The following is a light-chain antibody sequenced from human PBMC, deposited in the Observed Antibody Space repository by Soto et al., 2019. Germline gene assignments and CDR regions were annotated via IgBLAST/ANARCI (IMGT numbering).Light chain of an antibody. CDR3: QQYYSNPWT. J-gene: IGKJ1*01. CDR2: WAS. V-gene: IGKV4-1*01. CDR1: QSVLYSSNNKKY. Sequence: DIGMTLSPDSLAVSLGERATINCKSSQSVLYSSNNKKYLAWYQQKRGQPPKXLIRWASTRESGVPERYSGSGSGTDFTLTISSLQAEDVAVYYCQQYYSNPWTFGQGTKVDIK.